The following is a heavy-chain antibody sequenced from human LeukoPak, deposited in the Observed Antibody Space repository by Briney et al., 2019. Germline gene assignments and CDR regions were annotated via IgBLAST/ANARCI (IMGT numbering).Heavy chain of an antibody. D-gene: IGHD3-10*01. J-gene: IGHJ4*02. CDR2: ISYDAGKT. CDR1: GFTFSNFA. CDR3: ARDSGRSATYFNY. V-gene: IGHV3-30*04. Sequence: GRSLRLSCAASGFTFSNFAMRWVRQAPGKGLEWVAGISYDAGKTYYADSVRGRFTISRDTSKNTLYLQMNGLRAEDTAVYYCARDSGRSATYFNYWGQGTLVTVSS.